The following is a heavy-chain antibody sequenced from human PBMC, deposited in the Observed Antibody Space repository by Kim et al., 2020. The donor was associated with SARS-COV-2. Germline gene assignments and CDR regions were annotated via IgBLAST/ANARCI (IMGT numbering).Heavy chain of an antibody. J-gene: IGHJ4*02. D-gene: IGHD1-26*01. V-gene: IGHV3-66*01. CDR3: ARGGPGGYNKVLTGDY. CDR2: IYSGGST. Sequence: GGSLRLSCAASGFTVSSNYMSWVRQAPGKGLEWVSVIYSGGSTYYADSVKGRFTISRDNSENTLYLQMNSLRAEDTAVYYCARGGPGGYNKVLTGDYWGQGTLVTVSS. CDR1: GFTVSSNY.